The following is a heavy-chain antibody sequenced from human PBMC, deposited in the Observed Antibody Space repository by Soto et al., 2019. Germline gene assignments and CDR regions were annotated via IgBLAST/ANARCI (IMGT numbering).Heavy chain of an antibody. CDR3: ARGPTITYYYDSSGYYGGTDFDY. D-gene: IGHD3-22*01. CDR2: MNPNSGNT. CDR1: GYTFTSYD. Sequence: ASVKVSCKASGYTFTSYDINWVRQATGQGLEWMGWMNPNSGNTGYAQKFQGRVTMTRNTPISTAYMELSSLRSEDTAVYYCARGPTITYYYDSSGYYGGTDFDYWGQGTLVTVSS. J-gene: IGHJ4*02. V-gene: IGHV1-8*01.